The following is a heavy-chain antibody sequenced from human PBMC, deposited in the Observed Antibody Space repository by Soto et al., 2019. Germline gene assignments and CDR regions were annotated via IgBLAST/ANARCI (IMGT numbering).Heavy chain of an antibody. V-gene: IGHV3-30-3*01. Sequence: QVQLVESGGGVVQPGRSLRLSCAASGFTFSSYAMHWVRQAPGKGLEWVAVISYDGSNKYYADSVKGRFTISRDNSKNTLYLQMNSLRAEDTAVYYCAIDLTYYSYGMDVWGQGTTVTVSS. D-gene: IGHD7-27*01. CDR3: AIDLTYYSYGMDV. J-gene: IGHJ6*02. CDR2: ISYDGSNK. CDR1: GFTFSSYA.